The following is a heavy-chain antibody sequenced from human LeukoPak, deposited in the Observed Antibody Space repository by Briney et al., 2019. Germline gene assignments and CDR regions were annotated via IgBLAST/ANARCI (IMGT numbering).Heavy chain of an antibody. D-gene: IGHD3-22*01. Sequence: GGSLRLSCAASGFTFSSYAMSWVRQAPGKGLEWVSAISGSGGSTYYADSVKGRFTISRDNSKNTLYLQMNSLRAEDTAVYYCAKGEGYYYDSSGYVDYWGQGTLVTVSS. CDR3: AKGEGYYYDSSGYVDY. V-gene: IGHV3-23*01. J-gene: IGHJ4*02. CDR1: GFTFSSYA. CDR2: ISGSGGST.